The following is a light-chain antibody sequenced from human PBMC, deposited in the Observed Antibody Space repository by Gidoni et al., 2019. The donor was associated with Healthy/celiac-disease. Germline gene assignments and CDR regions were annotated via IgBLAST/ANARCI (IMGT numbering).Light chain of an antibody. Sequence: DIQMTQYPSSLSASVGDRVTITCRASQGISNYLDWYHQKPGKVHKLLIYAASTLQSGVPSRFSGSGSGTDFSLTISSLQPEVVATYYCQKYNSAPQTFGQGTKVEIK. V-gene: IGKV1-27*01. CDR3: QKYNSAPQT. CDR1: QGISNY. J-gene: IGKJ1*01. CDR2: AAS.